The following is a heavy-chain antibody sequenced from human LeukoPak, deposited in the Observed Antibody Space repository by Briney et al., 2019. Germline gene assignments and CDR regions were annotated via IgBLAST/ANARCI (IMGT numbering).Heavy chain of an antibody. V-gene: IGHV4-4*02. CDR1: GAPISSNNW. Sequence: SGTLSLTCAVSGAPISSNNWWSWVRQPPGKGLEWIGEIWHSGTTNYNPSLKSRVTISVDKSKNQSSLKLSSVTAADTAVYYCMGADYGGHWGQGTLVTVSS. D-gene: IGHD4-17*01. CDR3: MGADYGGH. CDR2: IWHSGTT. J-gene: IGHJ4*02.